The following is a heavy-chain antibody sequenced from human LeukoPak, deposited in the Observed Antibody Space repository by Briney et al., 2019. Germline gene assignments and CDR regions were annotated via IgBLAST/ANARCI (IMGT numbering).Heavy chain of an antibody. V-gene: IGHV4-59*01. Sequence: SETLSLTCTVSGGSISSYYWSWLRQPPGKGLEWIGDIYYSGNNNYNPSLKSRVTISVDTSNNQFSLKLSSVTAADTAVYYCARSEGGIPYYLDFWGQGTLVTVSS. CDR1: GGSISSYY. J-gene: IGHJ4*02. CDR3: ARSEGGIPYYLDF. CDR2: IYYSGNN.